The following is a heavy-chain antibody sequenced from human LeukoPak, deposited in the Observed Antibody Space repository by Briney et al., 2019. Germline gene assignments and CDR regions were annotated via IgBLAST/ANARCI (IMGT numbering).Heavy chain of an antibody. V-gene: IGHV4-4*02. CDR2: VYHSGST. J-gene: IGHJ4*02. CDR3: ARVLAGGGGFDY. D-gene: IGHD3-16*01. CDR1: GDSISTNHW. Sequence: PSETLSLTCAVSGDSISTNHWWSWVRQPPGKGLEWIGEVYHSGSTNYNPSLKSRVTISVDTSKNQFSLKLSSVTAADTAVYYCARVLAGGGGFDYWGQGTLVTVSS.